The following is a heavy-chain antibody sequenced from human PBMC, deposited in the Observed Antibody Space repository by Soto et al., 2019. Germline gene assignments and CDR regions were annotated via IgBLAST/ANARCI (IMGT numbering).Heavy chain of an antibody. CDR1: GGSITRSY. V-gene: IGHV4-59*08. D-gene: IGHD3-22*01. CDR3: ASLGFYYASSGYYFHY. CDR2: VYYTGST. Sequence: PSETLSLTCTVSGGSITRSYWSWIRQPPGRGLEWIGYVYYTGSTNYNPSLKSRVTISLDTSKIQFSLNLSSVTAPDTAVYYCASLGFYYASSGYYFHYWGQGTLGTVSS. J-gene: IGHJ4*02.